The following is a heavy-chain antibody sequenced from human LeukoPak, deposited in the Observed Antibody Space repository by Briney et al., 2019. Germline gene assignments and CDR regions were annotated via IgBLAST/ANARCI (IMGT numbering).Heavy chain of an antibody. J-gene: IGHJ4*02. CDR2: INPGGTTM. V-gene: IGHV3-48*03. CDR1: GFMFSSYE. Sequence: GGSLRLSSAASGFMFSSYEMYCVPEAPGKGLEWVSYINPGGTTMDYPDSLSGRFTISRDKTNMSRFLQINSLRADDTTVYFCAILAVASDFDYWGQGSLVTVSS. CDR3: AILAVASDFDY. D-gene: IGHD6-19*01.